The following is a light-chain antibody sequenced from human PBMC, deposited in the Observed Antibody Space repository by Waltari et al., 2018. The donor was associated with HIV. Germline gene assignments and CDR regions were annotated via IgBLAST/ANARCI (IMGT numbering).Light chain of an antibody. CDR3: QQYYGSPRT. CDR1: PSILYNFNHRTC. CDR2: WAS. Sequence: DIVMTQSPASLAVSLGERATVNCKSSPSILYNFNHRTCLAWYQQKPGQPPKLLIYWASTRASGVPDRFSGSGSAADFTLTISDLQAEDVAVYYCQQYYGSPRTFGQGTRLEIK. J-gene: IGKJ1*01. V-gene: IGKV4-1*01.